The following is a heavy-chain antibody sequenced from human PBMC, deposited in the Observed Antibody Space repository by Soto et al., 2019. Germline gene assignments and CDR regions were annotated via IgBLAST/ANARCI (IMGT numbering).Heavy chain of an antibody. CDR1: GFTVSSNY. V-gene: IGHV3-53*04. D-gene: IGHD1-26*01. CDR3: ARGIGSGSYYVGAFDI. Sequence: EVQLVESGGGLVQPGGSLRLSCAASGFTVSSNYMSWVRQAPGKGLEWVSVIYSGGSTYYADSVKGRFTISRHNSKNTLYLQMNSLRAEDTAVYYCARGIGSGSYYVGAFDIWGQGTMVTVSS. CDR2: IYSGGST. J-gene: IGHJ3*02.